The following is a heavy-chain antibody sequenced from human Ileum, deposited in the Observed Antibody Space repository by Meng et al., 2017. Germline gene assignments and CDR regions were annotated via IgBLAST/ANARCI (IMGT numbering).Heavy chain of an antibody. Sequence: EGQVAESGGGVVQPGGSLTLSCAASGFTFSTYSMHWVRQAPGKGLVWVSQIKPDGRTTAYADSVKGRFTISRDNAKSTLYLEMNSLRAEDAAVYYCARDWDWVVWDYWGQGTLVTVSS. V-gene: IGHV3-74*01. CDR3: ARDWDWVVWDY. CDR2: IKPDGRTT. CDR1: GFTFSTYS. J-gene: IGHJ4*02. D-gene: IGHD3/OR15-3a*01.